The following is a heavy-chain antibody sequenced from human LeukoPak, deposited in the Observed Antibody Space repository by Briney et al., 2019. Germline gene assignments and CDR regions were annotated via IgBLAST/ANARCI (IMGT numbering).Heavy chain of an antibody. V-gene: IGHV3-30*02. J-gene: IGHJ4*02. D-gene: IGHD7-27*01. CDR2: IKSGGNNK. Sequence: GGSLRLSCAASGFTFSSYGMHWVRQAPGKGLEWVALIKSGGNNKYYADSVKGRFTISRDNSKNTLSLQMNTLRAEDTAVYYCAKDGANWAFDYWGQGTLVTVSS. CDR3: AKDGANWAFDY. CDR1: GFTFSSYG.